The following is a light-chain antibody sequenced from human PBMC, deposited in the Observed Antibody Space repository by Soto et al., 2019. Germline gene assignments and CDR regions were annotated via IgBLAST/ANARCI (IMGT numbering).Light chain of an antibody. CDR1: QSVRSN. CDR2: DAS. V-gene: IGKV3-15*01. Sequence: EKVMTQSPATLSVSPGERATLSCRASQSVRSNLAWYQQKPGQPPRLLIYDASTRATGIPSRFSGSGSGTEFTLTISSLKSEDFAVYYCQQYDNWPRTCGQGTKGDIK. J-gene: IGKJ1*01. CDR3: QQYDNWPRT.